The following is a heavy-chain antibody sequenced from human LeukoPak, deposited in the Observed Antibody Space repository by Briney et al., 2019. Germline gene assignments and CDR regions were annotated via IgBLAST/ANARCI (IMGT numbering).Heavy chain of an antibody. CDR2: ISAYNGNT. D-gene: IGHD1-26*01. V-gene: IGHV1-18*01. CDR1: GYTFTSYG. J-gene: IGHJ4*02. CDR3: ARDPWYSGSCDFDY. Sequence: ASVKVSCKASGYTFTSYGISWVRQAPGQGLEWMGWISAYNGNTNYAQKLQGRVTMTTDTSTSTAYMELRSLRSDDTAVYYCARDPWYSGSCDFDYWGQGTLVTVSS.